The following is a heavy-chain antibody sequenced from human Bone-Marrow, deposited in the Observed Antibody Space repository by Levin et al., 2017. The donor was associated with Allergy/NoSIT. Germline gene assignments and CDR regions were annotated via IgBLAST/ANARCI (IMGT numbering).Heavy chain of an antibody. Sequence: QAGGSLRLSCAASGFTFSSYAMHWVRQAPGKGLEWVAVISYDGSNKYYADSVKGRFTISRDNSKNTLYLQMNSLRAEDTAVYYCARDSVRGIAAAGNPDYWGLGTLVTVSS. J-gene: IGHJ4*02. V-gene: IGHV3-30*04. CDR2: ISYDGSNK. CDR1: GFTFSSYA. D-gene: IGHD6-13*01. CDR3: ARDSVRGIAAAGNPDY.